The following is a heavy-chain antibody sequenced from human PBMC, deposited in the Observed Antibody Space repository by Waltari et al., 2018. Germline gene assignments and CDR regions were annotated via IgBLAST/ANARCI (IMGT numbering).Heavy chain of an antibody. CDR3: AKGWDGSTWWSLFHY. D-gene: IGHD2-15*01. J-gene: IGHJ4*02. V-gene: IGHV3-23*03. Sequence: EVQLLESGGGLVQPGGSLRLSCAASGFTFSNYAMNWVRQAPGKGLEWVSVIYSGGSTTYYADSVKGRFTISRDDSQNTLFLQMNSLRAEDTAVYYCAKGWDGSTWWSLFHYWGQGTPVTVSS. CDR2: IYSGGSTT. CDR1: GFTFSNYA.